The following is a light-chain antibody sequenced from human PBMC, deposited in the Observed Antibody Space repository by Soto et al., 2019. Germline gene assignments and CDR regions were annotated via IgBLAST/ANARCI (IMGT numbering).Light chain of an antibody. CDR1: QSVSSSY. CDR2: GAS. CDR3: QHFGGTTFT. Sequence: EVGLTHSPSTLSLPTGEGATLTCMASQSVSSSYISWYRQSPGQTPSLLSYGASTRATGIPDRFSGSGSGTHFTLTISRLEPGDFAVYYCQHFGGTTFTFGQGTRLEIK. V-gene: IGKV3-20*01. J-gene: IGKJ5*01.